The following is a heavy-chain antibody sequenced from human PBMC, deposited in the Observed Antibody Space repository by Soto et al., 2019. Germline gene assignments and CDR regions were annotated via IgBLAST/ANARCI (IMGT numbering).Heavy chain of an antibody. Sequence: GGSLRLSCSASGFTFSDHYMDWVRQAPRKGLEWVGRTRKKGNSYTTEYAASVKGRFTVSRDDSKNSLYLQMNSLKTEDTAVYYCARVGPRGHDSFDFWGQGTMVTVSS. J-gene: IGHJ3*01. V-gene: IGHV3-72*01. CDR3: ARVGPRGHDSFDF. CDR2: TRKKGNSYTT. D-gene: IGHD3-10*01. CDR1: GFTFSDHY.